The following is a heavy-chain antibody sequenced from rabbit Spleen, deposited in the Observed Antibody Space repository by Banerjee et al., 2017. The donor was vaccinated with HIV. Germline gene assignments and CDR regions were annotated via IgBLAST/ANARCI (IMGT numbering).Heavy chain of an antibody. CDR1: GFSFSSSDY. D-gene: IGHD6-1*01. Sequence: QEQLVESGGGLVQPEGSLTLTCTASGFSFSSSDYICWVRQAPGKGLEWISCIAGSSSGFTYSATWAKGRFTISKTSSTTVTLQMTSLTAADTATYFCARDTASSFSSYGMDLWGPGTLVTVS. J-gene: IGHJ6*01. CDR3: ARDTASSFSSYGMDL. V-gene: IGHV1S45*01. CDR2: IAGSSSGFT.